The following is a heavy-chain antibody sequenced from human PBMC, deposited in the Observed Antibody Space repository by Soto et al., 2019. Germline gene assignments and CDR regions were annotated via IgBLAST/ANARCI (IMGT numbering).Heavy chain of an antibody. CDR2: IYGSGRGI. CDR3: AKDAVYNDGLWIMDH. V-gene: IGHV3-23*05. CDR1: GLPHSNFA. Sequence: LRLSCTASGLPHSNFAMMWVRQAPGKGLECVSGIYGSGRGIEYADSVKGRFTISRDNSKNTVYLQMTDLRADDTAVYYCAKDAVYNDGLWIMDHWGQGTQVTVSS. J-gene: IGHJ4*02. D-gene: IGHD2-21*01.